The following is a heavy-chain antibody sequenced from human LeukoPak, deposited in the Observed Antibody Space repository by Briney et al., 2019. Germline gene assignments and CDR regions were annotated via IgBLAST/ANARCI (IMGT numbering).Heavy chain of an antibody. CDR2: IKQDGSEK. J-gene: IGHJ6*03. Sequence: QPGGSLRLSCAASGFTFSSYWMSWVRQAPGKGLEWVANIKQDGSEKYYVDSVKGRFTISRDNAKNSLYLQMNSLRAEDTAVYYCARGSYDFWSGYYYYYYYMDVWGKGTTVTVSS. CDR1: GFTFSSYW. V-gene: IGHV3-7*01. CDR3: ARGSYDFWSGYYYYYYYMDV. D-gene: IGHD3-3*01.